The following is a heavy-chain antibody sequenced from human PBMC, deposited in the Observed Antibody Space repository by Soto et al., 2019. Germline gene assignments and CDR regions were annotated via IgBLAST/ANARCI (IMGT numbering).Heavy chain of an antibody. CDR2: IGAYNDDT. CDR1: GYTFSTYG. Sequence: QVQLVQSGPAVKKPGASVKVSCKASGYTFSTYGFSWVRQAPGQGLEWMGWIGAYNDDTNYAQNFQGRITMTTDTSTTTSYMELRSLRYEDTAVYFCARDLKGAEGFDPWGQGTLVTVSS. V-gene: IGHV1-18*01. CDR3: ARDLKGAEGFDP. D-gene: IGHD3-9*01. J-gene: IGHJ5*02.